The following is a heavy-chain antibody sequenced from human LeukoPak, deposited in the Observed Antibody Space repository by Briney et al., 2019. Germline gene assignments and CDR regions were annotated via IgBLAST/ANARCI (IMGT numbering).Heavy chain of an antibody. J-gene: IGHJ6*03. D-gene: IGHD3-10*01. V-gene: IGHV1-2*02. CDR3: ARAYLDASGSYYYYYYYMGV. CDR1: GYTFTGYY. Sequence: ASVKVSCKASGYTFTGYYMHWVRQAPGQGLEWMGWINPNSGGTNYAQKFQGRVTMTRDTSISTAYMELSRLRSDDTAVYYCARAYLDASGSYYYYYYYMGVWGKGTTVTVSS. CDR2: INPNSGGT.